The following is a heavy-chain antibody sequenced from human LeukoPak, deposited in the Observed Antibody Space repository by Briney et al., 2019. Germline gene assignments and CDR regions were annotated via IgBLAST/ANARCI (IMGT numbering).Heavy chain of an antibody. J-gene: IGHJ3*02. D-gene: IGHD5-12*01. V-gene: IGHV3-30*04. CDR1: GFTFSSYA. Sequence: GGSLRLSCAASGFTFSSYAIHWVRQAPGKGLDWEAVISFDGSNQYYADSVKGRFTMSRDNSKNTLYLQMNSLRAEDMALYYCTRAAYDSNAFDTWGQGTMVTVSA. CDR2: ISFDGSNQ. CDR3: TRAAYDSNAFDT.